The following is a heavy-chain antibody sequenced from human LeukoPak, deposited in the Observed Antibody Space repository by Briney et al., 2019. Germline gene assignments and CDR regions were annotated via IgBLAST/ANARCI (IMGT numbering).Heavy chain of an antibody. CDR2: IINSGVGT. J-gene: IGHJ4*02. V-gene: IGHV3-23*01. CDR3: AREGDILTGYYHDY. D-gene: IGHD3-9*01. CDR1: GFTFSNYA. Sequence: PGGSLRLSCAASGFTFSNYAMSWVRQALGKGLDWVSTIINSGVGTYHADSVKSRFTISRDNAKNSLYLQMNSLRAEDTAVYYCAREGDILTGYYHDYWGQGTLVTVSS.